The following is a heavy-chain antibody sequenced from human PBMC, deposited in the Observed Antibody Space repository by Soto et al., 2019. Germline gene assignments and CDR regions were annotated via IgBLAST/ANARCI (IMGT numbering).Heavy chain of an antibody. CDR2: ISGSGGST. CDR3: ANTPNYDFWSGYYFDY. V-gene: IGHV3-23*01. D-gene: IGHD3-3*01. CDR1: GFTFSSYA. Sequence: SLRLSCAASGFTFSSYAMSWVRQAPGKGLEWVSAISGSGGSTYYADSVKGRFTISRDNSKNTLYLQMNSLRAEDTAVYYCANTPNYDFWSGYYFDYWGQGTLVTVSS. J-gene: IGHJ4*02.